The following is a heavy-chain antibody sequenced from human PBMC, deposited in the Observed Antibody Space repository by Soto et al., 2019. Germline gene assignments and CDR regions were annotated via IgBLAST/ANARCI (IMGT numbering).Heavy chain of an antibody. V-gene: IGHV1-69*11. Sequence: QVQLVQSGPEGKKPGSSVRVSCKASGHTFRAFGVSWVRRAPGQGLQWMGGLVPLLGTANYAQNFKDRLTLTADETTRTVFLELRSLRSDDTAVYYCARLWGIQEEDSWGQGTRVTVSS. D-gene: IGHD3-16*01. CDR3: ARLWGIQEEDS. J-gene: IGHJ4*02. CDR2: LVPLLGTA. CDR1: GHTFRAFG.